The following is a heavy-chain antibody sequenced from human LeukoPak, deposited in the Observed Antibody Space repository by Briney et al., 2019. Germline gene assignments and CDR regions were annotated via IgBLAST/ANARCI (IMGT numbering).Heavy chain of an antibody. CDR1: GFTFSNYW. D-gene: IGHD1-26*01. CDR2: IKTDGSTI. J-gene: IGHJ2*01. CDR3: ARVGQGEWFFDL. V-gene: IGHV3-74*01. Sequence: GGSLRLSCEGSGFTFSNYWMHWVRQAPGKGLVWVSRIKTDGSTITYADSVKGRFTISRDNAMNTLYLQMNSLGAEDTAVYYCARVGQGEWFFDLWGRGTLVTVSS.